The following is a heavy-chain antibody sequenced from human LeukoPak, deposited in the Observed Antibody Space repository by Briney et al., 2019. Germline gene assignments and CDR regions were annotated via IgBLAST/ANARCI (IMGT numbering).Heavy chain of an antibody. CDR2: IGTAGDT. CDR1: GFTFSSYD. D-gene: IGHD3-22*01. CDR3: ARGLYDSSGYYLDY. Sequence: GGSLRLSCAASGFTFSSYDMHWVRQATGKGLEWVSAIGTAGDTYYPGSVKGRFTISRENAKNSLYLQMNSLRAEDTAVYYCARGLYDSSGYYLDYWGQGTLVTVSS. J-gene: IGHJ4*02. V-gene: IGHV3-13*01.